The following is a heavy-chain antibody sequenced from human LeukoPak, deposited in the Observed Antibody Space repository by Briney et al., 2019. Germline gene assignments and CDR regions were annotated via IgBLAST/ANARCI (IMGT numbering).Heavy chain of an antibody. Sequence: AGGSLRLSCAASGFTFSSYGMHWVRQSPGRGLEWVSFISFDGSNEFYADSLKGRFTISRDYSKDTLYLQMDSLRAEDTALYYCAREEHDYVWGSYRYYYYYGIDVWGQGTTVTVSS. CDR3: AREEHDYVWGSYRYYYYYGIDV. CDR2: ISFDGSNE. V-gene: IGHV3-30*03. D-gene: IGHD3-16*02. J-gene: IGHJ6*02. CDR1: GFTFSSYG.